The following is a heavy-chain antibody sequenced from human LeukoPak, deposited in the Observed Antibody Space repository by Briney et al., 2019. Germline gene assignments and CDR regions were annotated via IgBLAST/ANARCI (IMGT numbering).Heavy chain of an antibody. CDR1: GFTFSSYG. J-gene: IGHJ3*02. V-gene: IGHV3-30*03. Sequence: GGSLRLSCAASGFTFSSYGMHWVRQAPGKGLEWVAVISYDGSNKYYADSVKGRFTISRDNSKNTLYLQMNSLRAEDTAVYYCAREAGSGSYDAFDIWGQGTMVTVSS. CDR3: AREAGSGSYDAFDI. CDR2: ISYDGSNK. D-gene: IGHD1-26*01.